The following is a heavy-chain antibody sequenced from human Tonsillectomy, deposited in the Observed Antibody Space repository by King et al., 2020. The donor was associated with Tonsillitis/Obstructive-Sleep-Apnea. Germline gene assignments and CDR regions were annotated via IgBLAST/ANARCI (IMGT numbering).Heavy chain of an antibody. Sequence: VQLQQWGAGLLKPSETLSLTCAVYGGSFSGYYWSWIRQPPGKGLEWIGEINHSGSTNYNPSLKSRVTISVDTSKKQFSLKLSSVTAADTAVYYCARAKGGSGYAFDIWGQGTMVTVSS. CDR2: INHSGST. CDR1: GGSFSGYY. D-gene: IGHD3-10*01. J-gene: IGHJ3*02. V-gene: IGHV4-34*01. CDR3: ARAKGGSGYAFDI.